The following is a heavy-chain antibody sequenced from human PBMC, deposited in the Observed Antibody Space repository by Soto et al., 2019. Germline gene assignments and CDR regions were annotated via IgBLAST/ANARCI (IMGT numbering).Heavy chain of an antibody. V-gene: IGHV4-61*08. CDR2: IYYSGST. Sequence: PSETLSLTCAVSGGSISSGDYSWKWVRPPPGKGLEWIGYIYYSGSTNYNPSLKSRVTISVDTSKNQFSLKLSSVTAADTAVYYCASSKWGSGSYPNYYFDYWGQGTLVTVSS. J-gene: IGHJ4*02. CDR3: ASSKWGSGSYPNYYFDY. D-gene: IGHD3-10*01. CDR1: GGSISSGDYS.